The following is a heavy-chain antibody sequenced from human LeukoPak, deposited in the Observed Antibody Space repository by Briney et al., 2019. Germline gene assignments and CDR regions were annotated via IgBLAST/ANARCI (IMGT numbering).Heavy chain of an antibody. D-gene: IGHD3-22*01. V-gene: IGHV4-4*07. CDR2: IYSSGST. J-gene: IGHJ5*02. Sequence: PSETLSLTCTVSGGSISSYYWSWIRQPAGKGLEWIGRIYSSGSTNYNPSLKSRVTMSVDKSKNQFSLKLSSVTAADTAVYYCARDWYYYDSSGYYWFDPWAREPWSPSPQ. CDR1: GGSISSYY. CDR3: ARDWYYYDSSGYYWFDP.